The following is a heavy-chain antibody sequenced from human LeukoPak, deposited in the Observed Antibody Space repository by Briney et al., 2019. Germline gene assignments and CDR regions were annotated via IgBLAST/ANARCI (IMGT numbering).Heavy chain of an antibody. D-gene: IGHD1-14*01. Sequence: GGSLRLSCAASGGTFSSYAISWVRQTPGQGLEWMGRIIPILGIANYAQKFQGRVTITADKSTSTAYMELSSLRSEDTAVYYCARGVDGEPMDYWGQGTLVTVSS. J-gene: IGHJ4*02. V-gene: IGHV1-69*04. CDR3: ARGVDGEPMDY. CDR1: GGTFSSYA. CDR2: IIPILGIA.